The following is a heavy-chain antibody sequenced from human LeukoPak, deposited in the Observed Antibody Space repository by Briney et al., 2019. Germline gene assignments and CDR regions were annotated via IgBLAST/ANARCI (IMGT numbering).Heavy chain of an antibody. Sequence: SETLSLTCTVSGGSISSYYWSWIRQPPGKGLECIGYIYYSGSTNYNPSLKSRVTISVDTSKNQSSLTLSSVTAADTAVYYCARLRSYSGWFDPWGQGTLVTVSS. J-gene: IGHJ5*02. D-gene: IGHD1-26*01. CDR2: IYYSGST. CDR1: GGSISSYY. CDR3: ARLRSYSGWFDP. V-gene: IGHV4-59*08.